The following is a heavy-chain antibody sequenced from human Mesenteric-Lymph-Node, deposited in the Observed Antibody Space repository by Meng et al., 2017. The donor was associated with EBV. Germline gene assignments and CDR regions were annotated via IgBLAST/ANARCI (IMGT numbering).Heavy chain of an antibody. CDR1: CGPISGRSYY. CDR2: FYYSGST. V-gene: IGHV4-39*01. D-gene: IGHD6-19*01. Sequence: LSVPLSLPSTVSCGPISGRSYYRARIAQPPGKGLEWIGTFYYSGSTSYNQSLKSRVTISVDTSKNQFSLKLSSVTVADTAVYYCARLVSGWSGSYYFDYWGQGTLVTVSS. J-gene: IGHJ4*02. CDR3: ARLVSGWSGSYYFDY.